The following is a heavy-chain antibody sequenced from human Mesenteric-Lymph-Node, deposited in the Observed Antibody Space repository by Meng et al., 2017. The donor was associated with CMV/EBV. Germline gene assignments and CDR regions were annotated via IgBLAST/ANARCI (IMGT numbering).Heavy chain of an antibody. V-gene: IGHV1-2*02. J-gene: IGHJ6*02. CDR2: INPNSGGT. CDR1: GYTFTGYY. Sequence: ASVKVSCKASGYTFTGYYMHWVRQAPGQGLEWMGWINPNSGGTNYAQKFQGRVTMTRDTSISTAYMELSRLRSDDTAVYYCAKYCSSTSCYFNGAYYGMDVWGQGTTVTVSS. D-gene: IGHD2-2*01. CDR3: AKYCSSTSCYFNGAYYGMDV.